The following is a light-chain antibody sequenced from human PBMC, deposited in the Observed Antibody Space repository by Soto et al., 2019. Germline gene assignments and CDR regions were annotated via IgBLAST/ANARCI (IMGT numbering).Light chain of an antibody. Sequence: QSVLTQPASVSGSPGQSITISCTGTSSDVGGYNSVSWYQQHPGKAPKLMIYEVSNRPSGVSNRFSGSKSGNTASLTISGFQAEDEADYYCSSHTTSSTLLYVFGTGTKRTVL. V-gene: IGLV2-14*01. CDR1: SSDVGGYNS. CDR2: EVS. J-gene: IGLJ1*01. CDR3: SSHTTSSTLLYV.